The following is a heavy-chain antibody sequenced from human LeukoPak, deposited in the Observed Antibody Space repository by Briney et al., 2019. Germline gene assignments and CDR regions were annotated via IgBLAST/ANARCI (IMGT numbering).Heavy chain of an antibody. CDR1: GFTFSSHA. D-gene: IGHD7-27*01. J-gene: IGHJ3*02. CDR2: ISTDSLTI. CDR3: ARMTLTGDLGDAFDI. Sequence: GGSLRLSCAASGFTFSSHAMNWVRQAPGKGLEWISSISTDSLTIKYADFVSGQFTISRDNAEHLLFLQMNSLRAEDTAVYYCARMTLTGDLGDAFDIWGQGTMVTVSS. V-gene: IGHV3-48*04.